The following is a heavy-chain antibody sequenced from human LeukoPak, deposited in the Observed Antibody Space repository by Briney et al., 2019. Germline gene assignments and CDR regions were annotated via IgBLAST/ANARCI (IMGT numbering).Heavy chain of an antibody. Sequence: SETLSLTCAVYGGSFSGYYWSWIRQPPGKGLEWIGEINHSGSTNYNPSLKSRVTISVDTSKNQFSLKLSSVTAADTAVYYCARGGDYDSSGYGAPFDYWGQGTLVTVSS. CDR1: GGSFSGYY. CDR3: ARGGDYDSSGYGAPFDY. J-gene: IGHJ4*02. D-gene: IGHD3-22*01. CDR2: INHSGST. V-gene: IGHV4-34*01.